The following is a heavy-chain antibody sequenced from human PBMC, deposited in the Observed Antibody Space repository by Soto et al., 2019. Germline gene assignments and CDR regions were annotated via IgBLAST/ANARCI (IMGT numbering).Heavy chain of an antibody. J-gene: IGHJ5*02. CDR3: ARDSGVVCSSTSCSWFDP. D-gene: IGHD2-2*01. V-gene: IGHV4-31*03. CDR2: IYYSGST. CDR1: GGSISSGGYY. Sequence: QVQLQESGPGLVKPSQTLSLTCTVSGGSISSGGYYWSWIRQHPGKGLEWIGYIYYSGSTYYNLSLKSRVTISVDTSKNQFSLKLSSVTAADTAVYYCARDSGVVCSSTSCSWFDPWGQGTLVTVSS.